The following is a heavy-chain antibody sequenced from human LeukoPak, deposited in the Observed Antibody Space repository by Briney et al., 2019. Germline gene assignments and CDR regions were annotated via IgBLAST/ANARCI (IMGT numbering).Heavy chain of an antibody. Sequence: GGSLRLSCAASGFTFDDYAMHWVRQAPGKGLEWVSGISWNSGSIGYEDSVKGRFTISRDNAKNSLYLQMNSLRAEDMALYYCAKSVASGYSYGYYFDYWGQGTLVTVSS. J-gene: IGHJ4*02. CDR2: ISWNSGSI. CDR1: GFTFDDYA. V-gene: IGHV3-9*03. D-gene: IGHD5-18*01. CDR3: AKSVASGYSYGYYFDY.